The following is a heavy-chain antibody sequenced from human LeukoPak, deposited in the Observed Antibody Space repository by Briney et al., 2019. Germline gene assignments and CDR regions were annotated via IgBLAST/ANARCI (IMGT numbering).Heavy chain of an antibody. D-gene: IGHD2-15*01. CDR2: ITASGDRT. V-gene: IGHV3-23*01. Sequence: GGSLRLSCAASGFTFSSYAMSWVRQAPGKGLEWVSGITASGDRTFYGDSVRGRFTVSRDNSKNTLYLQMNSLRVDDTAVYYCARRDIVVVVSASDYWGQGTLVTVSP. CDR1: GFTFSSYA. CDR3: ARRDIVVVVSASDY. J-gene: IGHJ4*02.